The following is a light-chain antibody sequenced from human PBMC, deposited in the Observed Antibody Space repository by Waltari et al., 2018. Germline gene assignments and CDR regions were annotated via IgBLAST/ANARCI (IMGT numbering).Light chain of an antibody. CDR3: GTWDSSLSAGGVV. J-gene: IGLJ2*01. CDR2: ENN. CDR1: SSNIGNNY. V-gene: IGLV1-51*02. Sequence: QSVLTQPPSVSAAPGQKVTISCSGSSSNIGNNYVSWYQQLPGTAPKLLIYENNKRPSVIPDRFPGSKSGTSATLGITGLQTGDEADYYCGTWDSSLSAGGVVFGGGTKLTVL.